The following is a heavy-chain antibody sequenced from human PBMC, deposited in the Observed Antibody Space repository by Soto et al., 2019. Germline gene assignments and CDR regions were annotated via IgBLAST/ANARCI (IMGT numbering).Heavy chain of an antibody. CDR3: TTDSEVEVIVVVPAAMPHP. CDR2: IKSKTDGGTT. CDR1: GFTFSNAW. Sequence: GGSLRLSCAASGFTFSNAWMSWVRQAPGKGLEWVGRIKSKTDGGTTDYAAPVKGRFTISRDDSKNTLYLQMNSLKTEDTAVYYCTTDSEVEVIVVVPAAMPHPWGQGTLVTVSS. D-gene: IGHD2-2*01. J-gene: IGHJ5*02. V-gene: IGHV3-15*01.